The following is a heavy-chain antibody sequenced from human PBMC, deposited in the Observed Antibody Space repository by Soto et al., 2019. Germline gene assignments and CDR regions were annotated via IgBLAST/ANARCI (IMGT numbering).Heavy chain of an antibody. CDR2: ITGSGDNT. CDR1: GFTFSSYA. V-gene: IGHV3-23*01. D-gene: IGHD6-19*01. Sequence: EVQLLESGGGLVQPGTSLRLSCAASGFTSSGFTFSSYAMSWVRQAPGKGLEWVSSITGSGDNTYYADSVKGRFTISRDNSKNTLFLKMNSLRAEEPAVYYCAKDRAAVAPRVRFDPWGQGTLVTVSS. CDR3: AKDRAAVAPRVRFDP. J-gene: IGHJ5*02.